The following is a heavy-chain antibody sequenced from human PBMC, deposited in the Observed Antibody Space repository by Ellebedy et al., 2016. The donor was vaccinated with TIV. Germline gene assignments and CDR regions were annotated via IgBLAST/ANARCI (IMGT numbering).Heavy chain of an antibody. CDR1: GFTFSSYS. Sequence: GGSLRLSXAASGFTFSSYSMNWVRQAPGKGLEWVSSISSSSSYIYYADSVKGRFTISRDNAKNSLYLQMNSLRAEDTAVYYCAMEGDEGYGDYYMDVWGKGTTVTVSS. V-gene: IGHV3-21*01. D-gene: IGHD4-17*01. CDR2: ISSSSSYI. CDR3: AMEGDEGYGDYYMDV. J-gene: IGHJ6*03.